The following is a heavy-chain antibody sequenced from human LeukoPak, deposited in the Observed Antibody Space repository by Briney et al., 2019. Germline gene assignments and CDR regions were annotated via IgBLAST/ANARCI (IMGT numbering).Heavy chain of an antibody. CDR1: GFTFSSYS. Sequence: GGSLRLSCAASGFTFSSYSMNWVRQAPGKGLEWVSAISGSGGSTYYADSVKGRFTISRDNSKNTLYLQMNSLRAEDTAVYYCAKDTDYGGNSVDAFDIWGQGTMVTVSS. J-gene: IGHJ3*02. V-gene: IGHV3-23*01. CDR3: AKDTDYGGNSVDAFDI. D-gene: IGHD4-23*01. CDR2: ISGSGGST.